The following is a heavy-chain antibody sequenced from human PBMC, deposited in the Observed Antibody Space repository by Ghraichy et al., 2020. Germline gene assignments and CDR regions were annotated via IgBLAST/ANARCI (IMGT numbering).Heavy chain of an antibody. CDR1: GGSISSSSYY. CDR3: ARGDLVYSAGDWRY. Sequence: SETLSLTCTVSGGSISSSSYYWGWIRQPPGKGLEWIGSIYYSGSTYYNPSLKSRVTISVDTSKNQFSLKLSSVTAADTAVYYCARGDLVYSAGDWRYWGQGTLVTVSS. V-gene: IGHV4-39*01. D-gene: IGHD2-21*01. CDR2: IYYSGST. J-gene: IGHJ4*02.